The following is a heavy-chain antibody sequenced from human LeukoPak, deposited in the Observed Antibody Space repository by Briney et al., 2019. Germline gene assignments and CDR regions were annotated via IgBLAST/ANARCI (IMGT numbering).Heavy chain of an antibody. CDR2: INHSGST. V-gene: IGHV4-34*01. D-gene: IGHD3-3*01. J-gene: IGHJ4*02. CDR3: ARAHTIFGVVITDYYFDY. Sequence: SETLSLTCAVYGGSFSGYYWSWIRQPPGKGLEWIGEINHSGSTNYNPSLKGRVTISVDTSKNQFSLKLSSVTAADTAVYYCARAHTIFGVVITDYYFDYWGQGTLVTVSS. CDR1: GGSFSGYY.